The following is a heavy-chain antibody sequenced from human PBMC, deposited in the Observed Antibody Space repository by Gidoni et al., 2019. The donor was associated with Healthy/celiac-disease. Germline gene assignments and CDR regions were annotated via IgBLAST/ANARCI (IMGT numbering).Heavy chain of an antibody. CDR2: IIPILGIA. J-gene: IGHJ3*02. CDR3: ARDWGNLAYCGGDCYRGRAFDI. Sequence: QVQLVQSGAEVKKPGSSVKVSCKASGGTFSSYTISWVRQAPGQGLEWMGRIIPILGIANYAQKFQGRVTITADKSTSTAYMELSSLRSEDTAVYYCARDWGNLAYCGGDCYRGRAFDIWGQGTMVTVSS. D-gene: IGHD2-21*02. CDR1: GGTFSSYT. V-gene: IGHV1-69*08.